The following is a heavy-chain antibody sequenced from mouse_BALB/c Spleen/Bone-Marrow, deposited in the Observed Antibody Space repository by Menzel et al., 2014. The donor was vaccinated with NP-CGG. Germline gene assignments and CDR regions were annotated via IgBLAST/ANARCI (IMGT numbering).Heavy chain of an antibody. CDR3: ARYYYGTRYYFDY. CDR2: IDPANGNT. CDR1: GFNIKDTY. D-gene: IGHD1-1*01. J-gene: IGHJ2*01. V-gene: IGHV14-3*02. Sequence: VQLKESGAELVKPGASVKLSCTASGFNIKDTYMHWVKQRPEQGLEWIGRIDPANGNTKYDPKLQGKATITADTSSNTAYLQLNSLTSEDTAVYYCARYYYGTRYYFDYWGQGTTLTVSS.